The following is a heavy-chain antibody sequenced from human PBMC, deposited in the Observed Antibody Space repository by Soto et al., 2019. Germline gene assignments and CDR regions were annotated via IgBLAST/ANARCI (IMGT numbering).Heavy chain of an antibody. CDR3: ARDPVITIFGVAETYGMDV. Sequence: QVQLVESGGGVVQPGRSLRLSCAASGFTFSSYGMHWVRQAPGKGLEWVAVIWYDGSNKYYADSVKGQFTISRDNSKNTLYLQMNSLRAEDTAVYYCARDPVITIFGVAETYGMDVWVQGTTVTVSS. V-gene: IGHV3-33*01. D-gene: IGHD3-3*01. J-gene: IGHJ6*02. CDR2: IWYDGSNK. CDR1: GFTFSSYG.